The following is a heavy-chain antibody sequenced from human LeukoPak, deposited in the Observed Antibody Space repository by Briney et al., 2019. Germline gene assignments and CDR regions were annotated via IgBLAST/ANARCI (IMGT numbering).Heavy chain of an antibody. CDR3: ARDGAVAGRYYFDY. J-gene: IGHJ4*02. CDR1: GFTFSTYW. D-gene: IGHD6-19*01. V-gene: IGHV3-74*03. Sequence: GSLRLSCAASGFTFSTYWMHWVRQAPGKGLVWVSRIKSDGSSTTYADSVKGRFTISRDNAKNSLYLQMNSLRAEDTAVYYCARDGAVAGRYYFDYWGQGILVTVSS. CDR2: IKSDGSST.